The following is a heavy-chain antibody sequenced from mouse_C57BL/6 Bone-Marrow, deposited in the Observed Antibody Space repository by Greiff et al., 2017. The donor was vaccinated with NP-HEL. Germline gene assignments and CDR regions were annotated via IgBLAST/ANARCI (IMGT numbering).Heavy chain of an antibody. CDR1: GYTFTDYN. V-gene: IGHV1-18*01. D-gene: IGHD2-3*01. J-gene: IGHJ2*01. CDR2: INPNNGGT. CDR3: ARRGLLENYFDY. Sequence: EVQLQQSGPELVKPGASVKIPCKASGYTFTDYNMDWVKQSHGKSLEWIGDINPNNGGTIYNQKFKGKATLTVDKSSSTSYMELRSLTSEDTAVYYCARRGLLENYFDYWGQGTTLTVSS.